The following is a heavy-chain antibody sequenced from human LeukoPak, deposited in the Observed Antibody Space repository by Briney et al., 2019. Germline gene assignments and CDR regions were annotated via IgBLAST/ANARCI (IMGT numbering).Heavy chain of an antibody. J-gene: IGHJ4*02. Sequence: QTGGSLRLSCAASGFTFSSYEMNWVRQAPGKGLEWVSYISSNGSPIFYADSVKGRFTISRDNAKNSLSLLMNSLRAEDTAVYYCARGYRNNWRFDYWGQGTLVTVSS. CDR3: ARGYRNNWRFDY. V-gene: IGHV3-48*03. D-gene: IGHD6-13*01. CDR2: ISSNGSPI. CDR1: GFTFSSYE.